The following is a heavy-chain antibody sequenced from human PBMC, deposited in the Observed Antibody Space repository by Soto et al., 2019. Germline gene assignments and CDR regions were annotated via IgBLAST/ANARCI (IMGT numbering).Heavy chain of an antibody. CDR3: AASRYTYNSYFDY. CDR2: ISGSGGIT. Sequence: GGSLRLSCTASGFTFSNYAMSWVRQAPGKGLGWVSTISGSGGITNYVDSVKGRFTISRDNFKNTLYLQVNSLRAEDMAVYYCAASRYTYNSYFDYWGQGTLVTVSS. D-gene: IGHD2-2*01. CDR1: GFTFSNYA. V-gene: IGHV3-23*01. J-gene: IGHJ4*02.